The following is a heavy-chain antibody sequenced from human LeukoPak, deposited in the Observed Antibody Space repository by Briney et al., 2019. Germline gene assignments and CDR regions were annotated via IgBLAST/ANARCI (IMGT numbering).Heavy chain of an antibody. J-gene: IGHJ3*02. CDR2: ISGSGGST. D-gene: IGHD1-26*01. CDR1: GFTFSSYA. Sequence: PGRSLRLSCAASGFTFSSYAMSWVRQAPGKGLEWVSAISGSGGSTYYADSVKGRFTISRDNSKNTLYLQMNSLRAEDTAVYYCARGGSYLSAFDIWGQGTMVTVSS. CDR3: ARGGSYLSAFDI. V-gene: IGHV3-23*01.